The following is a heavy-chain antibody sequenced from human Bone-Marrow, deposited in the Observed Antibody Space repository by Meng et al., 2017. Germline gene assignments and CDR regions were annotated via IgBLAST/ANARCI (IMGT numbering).Heavy chain of an antibody. Sequence: VQLVESGGGLVKPGGPLRLSCAASGFTFSSYAMHWVRQAPGKGLEWVAVISYDGSNKYYADSVKGRFTISRDNSKNTLYLQMNSLRAEDTAVYYCARFALLDYWGQGTLVTVSS. V-gene: IGHV3-30*01. CDR1: GFTFSSYA. CDR3: ARFALLDY. D-gene: IGHD3-10*01. J-gene: IGHJ4*02. CDR2: ISYDGSNK.